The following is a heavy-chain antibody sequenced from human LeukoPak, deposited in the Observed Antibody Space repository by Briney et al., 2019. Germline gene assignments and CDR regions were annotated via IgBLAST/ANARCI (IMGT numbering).Heavy chain of an antibody. J-gene: IGHJ5*02. Sequence: GASVTVSCKASGYSSTNYGISWVRQAPGQGLEWMGWIHIYRGNTNYAQKFQGRVTMTTDTSTSTVYMEVRGLRSDDTAVYYCARDRGYSYGPNWFDPWGQGTLVTVSS. D-gene: IGHD5-18*01. CDR1: GYSSTNYG. CDR3: ARDRGYSYGPNWFDP. V-gene: IGHV1-18*01. CDR2: IHIYRGNT.